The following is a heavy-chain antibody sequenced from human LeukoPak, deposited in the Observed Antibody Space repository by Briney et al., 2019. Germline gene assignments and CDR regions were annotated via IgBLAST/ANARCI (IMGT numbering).Heavy chain of an antibody. V-gene: IGHV1-18*01. CDR3: AREKAQYSGSYGNYFDY. CDR2: ISAYNGNT. Sequence: AASVKVSCKASGYTFTGYGISCGRQAPGEGGEWRGWISAYNGNTNYAQKLQGRVTITTDTSRSTAYMELRSLRSDDTAVYYCAREKAQYSGSYGNYFDYWGQGTLVTVSS. CDR1: GYTFTGYG. D-gene: IGHD1-26*01. J-gene: IGHJ4*02.